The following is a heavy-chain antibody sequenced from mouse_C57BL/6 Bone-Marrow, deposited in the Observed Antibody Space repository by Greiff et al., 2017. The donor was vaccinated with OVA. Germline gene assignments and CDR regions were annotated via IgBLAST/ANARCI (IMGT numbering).Heavy chain of an antibody. CDR3: ARLRQLRLPYFDY. D-gene: IGHD3-2*02. CDR2: INPSNGGT. CDR1: GYTFTSYW. J-gene: IGHJ2*01. V-gene: IGHV1-53*01. Sequence: QVQLKESGTEPVKPGASVKLSCKASGYTFTSYWMHWVKQRPGQGLEWIGNINPSNGGTNYNEKFKSKATLTVDKSSSTAYMQLSSLTSEDSAVYYCARLRQLRLPYFDYWGQGTTLTVSS.